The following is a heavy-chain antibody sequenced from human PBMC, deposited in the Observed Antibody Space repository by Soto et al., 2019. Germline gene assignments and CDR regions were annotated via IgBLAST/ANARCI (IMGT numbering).Heavy chain of an antibody. CDR2: ISYSGST. J-gene: IGHJ4*02. Sequence: SDTLSLTCTVSGGTMSRHYWTWLRQPPGKGLEWIGYISYSGSTYYNPPLKSRVTISADTSRNQFSLKLSSVIAADTAVYYCARADPDASVGYWGQGTLVTVSS. D-gene: IGHD3-16*01. V-gene: IGHV4-59*11. CDR1: GGTMSRHY. CDR3: ARADPDASVGY.